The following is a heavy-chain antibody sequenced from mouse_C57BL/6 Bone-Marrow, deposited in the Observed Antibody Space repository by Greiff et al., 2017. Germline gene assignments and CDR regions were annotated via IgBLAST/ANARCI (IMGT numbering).Heavy chain of an antibody. CDR1: GYTFTSYT. V-gene: IGHV1-4*01. J-gene: IGHJ4*01. CDR2: INPSSGYT. CDR3: ARSYYGRNAMDY. Sequence: QVQLQQSGAELARPGASVKMSCKASGYTFTSYTMHWVKQRPGQGLEWIGYINPSSGYTKYNQKFKDKATLTADKSSSTAYMQLSSLTSEDSAVYYCARSYYGRNAMDYGGQGTSVTVSS. D-gene: IGHD1-1*01.